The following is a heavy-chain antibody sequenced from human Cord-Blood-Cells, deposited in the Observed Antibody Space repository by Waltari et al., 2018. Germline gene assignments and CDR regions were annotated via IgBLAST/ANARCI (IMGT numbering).Heavy chain of an antibody. V-gene: IGHV4-61*09. D-gene: IGHD3-3*01. CDR3: ARDLQATPYYDFWSGYPDAFDI. CDR2: IYTSGST. J-gene: IGHJ3*02. CDR1: GGSISSGSYY. Sequence: QVQLQESGPGLVKPSQTLSLTCTVSGGSISSGSYYWSWHRQPAGKGLEWIGYIYTSGSTNYNPSLKSRVTISVDTSKNQFSLKLSSVTAADTAVYYCARDLQATPYYDFWSGYPDAFDIWGQGTMVTVSS.